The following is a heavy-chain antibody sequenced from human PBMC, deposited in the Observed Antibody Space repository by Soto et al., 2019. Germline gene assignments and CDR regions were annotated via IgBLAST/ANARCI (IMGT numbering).Heavy chain of an antibody. CDR2: RKPDGSEK. Sequence: GGSLRLCCAASGFTFNRNWMSWVRQAPGKGLEWVAIRKPDGSEKDYVDSVKGRFTISRDNDENSLYPQMNSLRAEDTAVYYCSRHSSSHTGPLDYWGQGTLVTVSS. CDR1: GFTFNRNW. V-gene: IGHV3-7*05. J-gene: IGHJ4*02. D-gene: IGHD6-13*01. CDR3: SRHSSSHTGPLDY.